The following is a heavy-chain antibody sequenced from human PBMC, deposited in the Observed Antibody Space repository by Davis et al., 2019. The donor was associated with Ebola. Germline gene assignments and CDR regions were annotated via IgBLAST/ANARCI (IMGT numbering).Heavy chain of an antibody. D-gene: IGHD3-22*01. J-gene: IGHJ4*02. CDR2: IRSEATSQ. Sequence: GESLKISCAASGFTFSSHAVHWVRRAPGKGLEWVAFIRSEATSQDYGKSVQGRFFISRDDSKNTLYLQMNSLRVDDTAVYFCARDGPNYDVDYWGQGTLVTVSA. CDR3: ARDGPNYDVDY. V-gene: IGHV3-30*02. CDR1: GFTFSSHA.